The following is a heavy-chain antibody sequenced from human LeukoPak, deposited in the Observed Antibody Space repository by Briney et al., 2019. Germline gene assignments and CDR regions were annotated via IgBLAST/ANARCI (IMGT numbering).Heavy chain of an antibody. Sequence: GGSLRLSCAASGFTFDDYAMHWVRQAPEKGLEWVSLISGDGGSTYYADSVKGRFTISRDNSKNSLYLQMNSLRTEDTALYYCAKDWGAYYDSSGFYSGDFDYWGQGTLVTVSS. CDR2: ISGDGGST. D-gene: IGHD3-22*01. J-gene: IGHJ4*02. V-gene: IGHV3-43*02. CDR1: GFTFDDYA. CDR3: AKDWGAYYDSSGFYSGDFDY.